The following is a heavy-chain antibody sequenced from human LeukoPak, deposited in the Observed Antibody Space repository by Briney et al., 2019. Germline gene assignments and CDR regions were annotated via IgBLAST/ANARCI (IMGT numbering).Heavy chain of an antibody. Sequence: ASVTVSCKASGGTFSSYAISWVRQAPGQGLEWMGGIIPIFGTANYAQKFQGRVTITADESTSTAYMELSSLRSEDTAVYYCARGRIQLLNYYFDYWGQGTLVTVSS. J-gene: IGHJ4*02. CDR2: IIPIFGTA. V-gene: IGHV1-69*01. CDR1: GGTFSSYA. CDR3: ARGRIQLLNYYFDY. D-gene: IGHD5-18*01.